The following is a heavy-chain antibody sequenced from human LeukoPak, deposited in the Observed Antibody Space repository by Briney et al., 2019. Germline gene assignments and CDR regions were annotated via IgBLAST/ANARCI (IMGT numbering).Heavy chain of an antibody. D-gene: IGHD3-10*01. Sequence: PSETLSLTCTVSGGSISSSSYYWGWIRQPPGKGLEWIGSIYYSGSTYYNPSLKSRVTISVDTSKNQFSLKLSSVTAADTAVYYCAGTMVREAPFDYWGQGTLVTVSS. CDR1: GGSISSSSYY. CDR2: IYYSGST. V-gene: IGHV4-39*07. J-gene: IGHJ4*02. CDR3: AGTMVREAPFDY.